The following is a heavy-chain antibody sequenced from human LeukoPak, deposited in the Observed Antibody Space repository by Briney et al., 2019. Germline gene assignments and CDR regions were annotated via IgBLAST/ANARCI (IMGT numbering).Heavy chain of an antibody. CDR1: GFTFSSYW. CDR2: INSDGSST. Sequence: GGSLRLSCAASGFTFSSYWMHWVRQAPGKGLVWVSRINSDGSSTSYADSVKGRFTISRDNAKNTLYLQMNSLRSEDTAVYYCARGTVDTAMDIWGQGTLVTVSS. J-gene: IGHJ4*02. D-gene: IGHD5-18*01. V-gene: IGHV3-74*01. CDR3: ARGTVDTAMDI.